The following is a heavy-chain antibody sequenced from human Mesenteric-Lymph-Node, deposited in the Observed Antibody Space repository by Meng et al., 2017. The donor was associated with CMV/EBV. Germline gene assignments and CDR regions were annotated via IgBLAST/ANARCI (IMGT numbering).Heavy chain of an antibody. J-gene: IGHJ6*02. V-gene: IGHV3-21*01. CDR3: GRLLRYGMDV. CDR1: GFTFSSYN. Sequence: GESLKISCAASGFTFSSYNMNWVRQAPGKGLEWVSSISSSSSYMYYADSVKGRFTISRDNAKNSLYLQMNSLRAEDTAVYYCGRLLRYGMDVWGQGTTVTVSS. D-gene: IGHD3-22*01. CDR2: ISSSSSYM.